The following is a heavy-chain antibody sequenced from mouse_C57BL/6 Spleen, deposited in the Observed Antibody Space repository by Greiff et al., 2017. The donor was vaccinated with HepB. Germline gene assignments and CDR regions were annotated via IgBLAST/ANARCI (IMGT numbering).Heavy chain of an antibody. J-gene: IGHJ4*01. Sequence: QVQLQQSGAELVRPGTSVKVSCKASGYAFTNYLIEWVKQRPGQGLEWIGVINPGSGGTNYNEKFKGKATLTADKSSSTAYMQLSSLTSEDSAVYFGARRRDYAMDYWGQGTSVTVSS. CDR3: ARRRDYAMDY. V-gene: IGHV1-54*01. CDR1: GYAFTNYL. CDR2: INPGSGGT.